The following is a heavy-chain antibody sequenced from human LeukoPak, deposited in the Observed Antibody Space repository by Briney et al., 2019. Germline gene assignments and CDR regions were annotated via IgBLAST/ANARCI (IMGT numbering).Heavy chain of an antibody. J-gene: IGHJ6*02. D-gene: IGHD2-21*02. Sequence: ASVKVSCKASGYTFTSYGISWVRQAPGQGLEWMGWISAYNGNTNYAQKLQGRVTMTTDTSTSTAYMELRSLRSDDTAVYYCARGDVCGRDCYPNAYYYYGMDVWGQGTTVTVSS. CDR3: ARGDVCGRDCYPNAYYYYGMDV. CDR1: GYTFTSYG. V-gene: IGHV1-18*01. CDR2: ISAYNGNT.